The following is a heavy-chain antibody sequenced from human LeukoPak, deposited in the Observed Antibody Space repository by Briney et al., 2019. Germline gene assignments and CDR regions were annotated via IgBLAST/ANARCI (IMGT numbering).Heavy chain of an antibody. V-gene: IGHV4-59*08. J-gene: IGHJ4*02. D-gene: IGHD2-15*01. CDR3: ARRGCSGGSCFVY. CDR1: GGSISSYY. Sequence: SETLSLTCTVSGGSISSYYWSWIRQPPGKGLEWIGYIYYSGSTNCSPSLKSRVTISVDTSKNQFSLKLSSVTAADTAVYYCARRGCSGGSCFVYWGQGTLVTVSS. CDR2: IYYSGST.